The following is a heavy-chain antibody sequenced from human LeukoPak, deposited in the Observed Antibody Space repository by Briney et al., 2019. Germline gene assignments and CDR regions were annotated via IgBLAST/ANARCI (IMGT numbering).Heavy chain of an antibody. J-gene: IGHJ5*02. V-gene: IGHV1-2*02. Sequence: GASVKVSCKAYGYSFTGHYIHWVRQAPGQGLEWMGWINPNSGGTNYAQKFQGRVTMTRDTSISTAYLDLSSLRSDDTAVYYCARGGYCSSTSCYHPSWFDPWGQGTLVTVSS. CDR2: INPNSGGT. D-gene: IGHD2-2*01. CDR3: ARGGYCSSTSCYHPSWFDP. CDR1: GYSFTGHY.